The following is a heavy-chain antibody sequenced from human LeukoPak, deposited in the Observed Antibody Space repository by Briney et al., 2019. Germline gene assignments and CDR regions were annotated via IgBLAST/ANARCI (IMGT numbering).Heavy chain of an antibody. CDR2: IYPGDSDT. V-gene: IGHV5-51*01. Sequence: GESLTISCKGSGYSFTSYWIGWVRQMPGKGLEWMGIIYPGDSDTRYSPSFQGQVTISADKSISTAYLQWSSLKASDTAMYYCARDSSSWNGEIDYWGQGTLVTVSS. CDR3: ARDSSSWNGEIDY. J-gene: IGHJ4*02. CDR1: GYSFTSYW. D-gene: IGHD6-13*01.